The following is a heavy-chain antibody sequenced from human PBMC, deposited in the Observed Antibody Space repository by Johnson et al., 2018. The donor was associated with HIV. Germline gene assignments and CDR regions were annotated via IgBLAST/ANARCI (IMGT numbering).Heavy chain of an antibody. V-gene: IGHV3-7*01. Sequence: VQLVESGGGVVQPWRSLRLSCEASGFTFSHNWMSWVRQAPGKGPEWVANINHDVSAIHYVDSVKGRFTISRDNAKRSLFLQMNSLRVEDTAVYFCGSLGDGHQKGAFEIWGHGTMVTVSS. D-gene: IGHD3-16*01. CDR3: GSLGDGHQKGAFEI. CDR2: INHDVSAI. J-gene: IGHJ3*02. CDR1: GFTFSHNW.